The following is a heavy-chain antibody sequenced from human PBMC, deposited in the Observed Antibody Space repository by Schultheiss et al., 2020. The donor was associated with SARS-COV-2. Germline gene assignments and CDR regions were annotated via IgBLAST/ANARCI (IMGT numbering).Heavy chain of an antibody. CDR1: GFTFSDNA. D-gene: IGHD3-9*01. CDR3: AKDPYYDILTGYSY. Sequence: GGSLRLSCAASGFTFSDNAMSWVRQAPGKGLEWVSAISGSGGRTYYADSVKGRFTSSRDDSKNTLYLQMNSLRAEDAAVYYCAKDPYYDILTGYSYWGQGALVTVSS. J-gene: IGHJ4*02. CDR2: ISGSGGRT. V-gene: IGHV3-23*01.